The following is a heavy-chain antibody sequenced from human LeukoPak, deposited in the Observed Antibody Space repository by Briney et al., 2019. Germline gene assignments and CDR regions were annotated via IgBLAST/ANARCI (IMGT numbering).Heavy chain of an antibody. J-gene: IGHJ5*02. CDR3: ARAFVSSWPRPGNWFDP. CDR1: GGSISSSSYY. D-gene: IGHD2-2*01. V-gene: IGHV4-39*07. CDR2: IYYSGST. Sequence: SETLSLTCTVSGGSISSSSYYWGWIRQPPGKGLEWIGSIYYSGSTYYNPSLKSRVTISVDTSKNQFSLKLSSVTAADTAVYHCARAFVSSWPRPGNWFDPWGQGTLVTVSS.